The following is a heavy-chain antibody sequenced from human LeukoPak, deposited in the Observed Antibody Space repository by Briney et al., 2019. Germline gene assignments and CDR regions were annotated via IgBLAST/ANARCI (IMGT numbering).Heavy chain of an antibody. Sequence: LEWIGYIYYRGSTHYNPSLESRVTISVDTAKNQFSLRLTCVTAADSPVYYCGHTYGGLFDYRGPGILVTVSS. V-gene: IGHV4-59*03. CDR3: GHTYGGLFDY. D-gene: IGHD5-18*01. CDR2: IYYRGST. J-gene: IGHJ4*02.